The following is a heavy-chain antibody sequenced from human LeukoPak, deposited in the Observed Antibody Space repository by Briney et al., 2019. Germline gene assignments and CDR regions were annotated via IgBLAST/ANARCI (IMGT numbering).Heavy chain of an antibody. V-gene: IGHV4-39*02. Sequence: SETLSLTCTVSGGSISSGTYYSGWIRQPPGKGLEWLGTVFYGGTPYYNPSLKSRVTISVDTSKNHFSLGLSSVTAADTAVYYCARLDSGDYFLDYWGQGSLVTVSS. CDR2: VFYGGTP. CDR1: GGSISSGTYY. CDR3: ARLDSGDYFLDY. D-gene: IGHD4-17*01. J-gene: IGHJ4*02.